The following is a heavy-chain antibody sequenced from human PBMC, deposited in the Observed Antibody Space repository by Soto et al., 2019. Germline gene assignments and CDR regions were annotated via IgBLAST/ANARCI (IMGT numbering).Heavy chain of an antibody. J-gene: IGHJ5*02. CDR3: ARVRGTTSGT. D-gene: IGHD2-2*01. CDR1: GFTFRSYW. CDR2: INADGTST. V-gene: IGHV3-74*01. Sequence: EVQLVESGGGLVQPGGSLRLSCAASGFTFRSYWMHWVRQAPGKGLVWVSRINADGTSTTYADSVKGRFTICRDNAKNTLFLQMNRLRAEDTAVYYCARVRGTTSGTWGQGTLVTVSS.